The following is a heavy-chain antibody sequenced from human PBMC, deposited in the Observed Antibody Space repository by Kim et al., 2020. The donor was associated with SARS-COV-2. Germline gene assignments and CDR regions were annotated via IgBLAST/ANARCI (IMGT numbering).Heavy chain of an antibody. J-gene: IGHJ5*02. Sequence: SVKGRFTISRDNSKNTLYLQMNSLRAEDTAVYYCAKDPLRIITGTTRFDPWGQGTLVTVSS. V-gene: IGHV3-23*01. CDR3: AKDPLRIITGTTRFDP. D-gene: IGHD1-7*01.